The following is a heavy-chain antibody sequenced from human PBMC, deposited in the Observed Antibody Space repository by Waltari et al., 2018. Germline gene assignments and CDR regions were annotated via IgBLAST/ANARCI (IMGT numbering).Heavy chain of an antibody. CDR1: GYPFSDYY. CDR2: INPRGGDT. Sequence: QVQLVQSGADVKRPGASVKVSCKASGYPFSDYYMHWVRQAPGQGLEWMGMINPRGGDTTYAQKFQGRVSMTRDTSTTTIYLELSGLRSEDTAVYYCAKEVSWKDYFDYWGQGTLVTVSS. CDR3: AKEVSWKDYFDY. D-gene: IGHD1-1*01. J-gene: IGHJ4*02. V-gene: IGHV1-46*01.